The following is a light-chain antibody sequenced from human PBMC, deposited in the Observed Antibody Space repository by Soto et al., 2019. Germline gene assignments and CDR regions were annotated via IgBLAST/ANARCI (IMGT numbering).Light chain of an antibody. V-gene: IGKV3-20*01. CDR2: GAS. CDR1: QTFSSGY. J-gene: IGKJ2*02. CDR3: QEYGSSRPWT. Sequence: ETVLTHSPSTLSLSPGERATLSCRASQTFSSGYLAWYQQKPCQAPRLLIYGASRRATGIADRFSGSGSGTEYTLTISRLEPEDSAVYYCQEYGSSRPWTFGQGTKLEIK.